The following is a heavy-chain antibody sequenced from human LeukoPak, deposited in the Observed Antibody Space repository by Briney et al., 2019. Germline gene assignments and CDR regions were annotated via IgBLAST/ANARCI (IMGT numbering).Heavy chain of an antibody. CDR1: GGTFSSYA. V-gene: IGHV1-69*04. J-gene: IGHJ4*02. CDR2: IIPILGIA. Sequence: ASVKVSCKASGGTFSSYAISWVRQAPGQGLEWMGRIIPILGIANYAQKFQGRVTMTRDTSTSTVYMELSSLRSEDTAVYYCARVAGTFDPDDYWGQGTLVTVSS. D-gene: IGHD3-9*01. CDR3: ARVAGTFDPDDY.